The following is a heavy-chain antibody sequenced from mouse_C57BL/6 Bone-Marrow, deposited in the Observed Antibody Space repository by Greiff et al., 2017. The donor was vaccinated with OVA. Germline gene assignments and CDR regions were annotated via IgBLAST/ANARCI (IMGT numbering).Heavy chain of an antibody. CDR2: IYPGSGNT. CDR1: GYTFTDYY. Sequence: QVQLQQSGAELVRPGASVKLSCKASGYTFTDYYINWVKQRPGQGLEWIARIYPGSGNTYYNEKFKGKATLTAEKSSSTAYMQLSSLTSEDSAVYFCARPYYYGSSRYAMDYWGQGTSVTVSS. J-gene: IGHJ4*01. V-gene: IGHV1-76*01. D-gene: IGHD1-1*01. CDR3: ARPYYYGSSRYAMDY.